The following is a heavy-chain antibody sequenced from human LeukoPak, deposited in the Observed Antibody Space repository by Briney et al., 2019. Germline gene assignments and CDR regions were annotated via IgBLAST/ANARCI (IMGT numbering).Heavy chain of an antibody. D-gene: IGHD3-3*01. CDR1: GFTVSSNY. J-gene: IGHJ4*02. CDR2: IYSGGST. Sequence: GGSLRLSCAASGFTVSSNYMSWVRQAPGKGLEWVSVIYSGGSTYYADSVKGRFTISRDNAKNSLYLQVNSLRAEDTAVYYCARAYDFWSGPGGYWGQGTLVTVSS. V-gene: IGHV3-66*01. CDR3: ARAYDFWSGPGGY.